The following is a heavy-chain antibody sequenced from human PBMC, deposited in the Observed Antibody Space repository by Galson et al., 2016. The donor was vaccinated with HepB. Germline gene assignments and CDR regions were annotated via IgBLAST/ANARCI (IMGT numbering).Heavy chain of an antibody. CDR1: GSTFSDYW. Sequence: SLRLSCAASGSTFSDYWLSWLRQAPGKGLEWVASINQAGTAEYYLDCVKGRFTIARDNAKDSLYLQMNSLRAEDTAVYYCAKPIPSPGTWNFASWGQGTLVSVSS. CDR2: INQAGTAE. CDR3: AKPIPSPGTWNFAS. V-gene: IGHV3-7*03. J-gene: IGHJ4*02. D-gene: IGHD2-2*01.